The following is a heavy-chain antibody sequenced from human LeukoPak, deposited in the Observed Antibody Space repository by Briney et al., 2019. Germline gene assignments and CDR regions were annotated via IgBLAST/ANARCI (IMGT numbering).Heavy chain of an antibody. CDR1: GFTFSSYA. Sequence: PGGSLRLSCVASGFTFSSYAMSWVRQAPEKGLEWVSVISGSGGTTHDADSVKGRFTISRDNSKNTLYLQMNSLRAEDTAVYYCAKDRYVSGTYSISVWGQGTLVTVSS. CDR3: AKDRYVSGTYSISV. D-gene: IGHD3-10*01. CDR2: ISGSGGTT. V-gene: IGHV3-23*01. J-gene: IGHJ4*02.